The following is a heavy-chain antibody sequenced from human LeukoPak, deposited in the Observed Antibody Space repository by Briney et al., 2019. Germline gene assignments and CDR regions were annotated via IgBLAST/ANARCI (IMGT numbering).Heavy chain of an antibody. Sequence: EASVKVSCKASGYTFTGYYMHWVRQAPGQGLEWMGWINPNSGGTNYAQKFQGRVTMTRDTSISTAYMELSRLRSDDTAVYYCARDSQYLAPTGPAVGELHDYWGQGTLVTVSS. CDR3: ARDSQYLAPTGPAVGELHDY. V-gene: IGHV1-2*02. CDR2: INPNSGGT. D-gene: IGHD3-10*01. CDR1: GYTFTGYY. J-gene: IGHJ4*02.